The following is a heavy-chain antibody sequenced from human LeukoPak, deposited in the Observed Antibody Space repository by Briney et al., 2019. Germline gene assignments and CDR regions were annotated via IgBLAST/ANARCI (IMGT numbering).Heavy chain of an antibody. CDR3: ARLGCSSTSCYAGNWFDP. CDR2: LYPGDSDT. V-gene: IGHV5-51*01. Sequence: GESLKTSCKGSGYSFTSYWIGWVRQMPGKGLEWMGILYPGDSDTRYSPSFQGQVTISADKSISTAYLQWSSLKASDTAMYYCARLGCSSTSCYAGNWFDPWGQGKLVTVSS. D-gene: IGHD2-2*01. J-gene: IGHJ5*02. CDR1: GYSFTSYW.